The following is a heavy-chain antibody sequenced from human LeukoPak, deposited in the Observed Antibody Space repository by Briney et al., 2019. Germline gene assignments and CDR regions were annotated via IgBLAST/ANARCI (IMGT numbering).Heavy chain of an antibody. CDR1: GGSFSGYY. Sequence: NSSETLSLTCAVYGGSFSGYYWSWIRRPPGKGLEWIGEINHSGSTNYNPSLKSRVTISVDTSKNQFSLKLSSVTAADTAVYYCARGQLLRYFDWLYPWGREPWSPSPQ. CDR2: INHSGST. J-gene: IGHJ5*02. D-gene: IGHD3-9*01. V-gene: IGHV4-34*01. CDR3: ARGQLLRYFDWLYP.